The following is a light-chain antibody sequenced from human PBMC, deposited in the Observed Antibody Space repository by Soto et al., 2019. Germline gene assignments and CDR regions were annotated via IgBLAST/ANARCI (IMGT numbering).Light chain of an antibody. CDR1: QSVSSN. V-gene: IGKV3-15*01. Sequence: EIVMTQSPATLSVSPGERATLSCRASQSVSSNLAWYQQKPGQSPRLLIYGASTRATGIPARFSGSGSGTEFPLTISIMQSEDFEVYYCQQYNNWPPTWTFGQGTKVEIK. J-gene: IGKJ1*01. CDR3: QQYNNWPPTWT. CDR2: GAS.